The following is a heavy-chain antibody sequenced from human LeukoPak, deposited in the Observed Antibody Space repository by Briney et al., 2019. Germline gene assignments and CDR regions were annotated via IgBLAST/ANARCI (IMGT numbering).Heavy chain of an antibody. D-gene: IGHD6-19*01. Sequence: PSETLSLTCTVSGGSISSGDYYWSWIRQPPGKGLEWIGYIYYSGSTNYNPSLKSRVTISVDTSKNQFSLKLSSVTAADTAVYYCARIYSSGWTGYYYYMDVWGKGTTVTVSS. CDR2: IYYSGST. CDR1: GGSISSGDYY. CDR3: ARIYSSGWTGYYYYMDV. V-gene: IGHV4-61*08. J-gene: IGHJ6*03.